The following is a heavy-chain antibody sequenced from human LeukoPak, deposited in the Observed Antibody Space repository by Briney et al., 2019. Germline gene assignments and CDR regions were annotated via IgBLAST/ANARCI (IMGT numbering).Heavy chain of an antibody. V-gene: IGHV3-21*01. CDR1: GFTFSSYS. Sequence: GGSLRLSCAASGFTFSSYSMNWVRQAPGKGLEWVSSISSSSSYIYYADSVKGRFTISRDNAKNSLYLQMNSLRAEDTAGYYCARDSMVRGGGIGFDPWGQGTLVTVSS. CDR2: ISSSSSYI. CDR3: ARDSMVRGGGIGFDP. D-gene: IGHD3-10*01. J-gene: IGHJ5*01.